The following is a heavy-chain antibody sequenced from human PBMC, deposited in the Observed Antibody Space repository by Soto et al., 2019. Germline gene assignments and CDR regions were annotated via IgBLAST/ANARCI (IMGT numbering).Heavy chain of an antibody. Sequence: QVTLKESGPVLVKASETLTLTCTVSGFSLSDHRMGVSWIRQPPGGALEWLAHVYSTDGKTYSPPLRSRLTISKDTSRSQVVLTMTTVDPVDTATYFCARSGAITGWYERPDVFHYWGQGIQVTVAS. CDR3: ARSGAITGWYERPDVFHY. CDR1: GFSLSDHRMG. D-gene: IGHD6-19*01. J-gene: IGHJ4*02. V-gene: IGHV2-26*01. CDR2: VYSTDGK.